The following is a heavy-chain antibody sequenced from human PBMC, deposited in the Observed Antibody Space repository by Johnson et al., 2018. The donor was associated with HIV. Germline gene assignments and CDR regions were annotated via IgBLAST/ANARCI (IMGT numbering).Heavy chain of an antibody. CDR3: AGLPDAFDI. D-gene: IGHD5-12*01. CDR2: ISGSGGCT. J-gene: IGHJ3*02. Sequence: VQLVESGGGLVQPGGSLRLSCAASVFTFSSYAMSWVRQAPGKGLEWVSAISGSGGCTYYAASVKGRFTISRDNSKNTLYLQMNSLSAEDTAVYYCAGLPDAFDIWGQGTMFTVSS. V-gene: IGHV3-23*04. CDR1: VFTFSSYA.